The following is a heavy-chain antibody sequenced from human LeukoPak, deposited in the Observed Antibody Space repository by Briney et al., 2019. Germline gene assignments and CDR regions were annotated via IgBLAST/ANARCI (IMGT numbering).Heavy chain of an antibody. CDR3: ARGYYYYYYYMDV. J-gene: IGHJ6*03. V-gene: IGHV1-69*05. Sequence: SVKVSCKASGGTFSSYAISWVRQAPGQGLEWMGGIIPIFGTANYAQRFQGRVTITTDESTSTAYMELSSLRSEDTAVYYCARGYYYYYYYMDVWGKGTTVTVSS. CDR1: GGTFSSYA. CDR2: IIPIFGTA.